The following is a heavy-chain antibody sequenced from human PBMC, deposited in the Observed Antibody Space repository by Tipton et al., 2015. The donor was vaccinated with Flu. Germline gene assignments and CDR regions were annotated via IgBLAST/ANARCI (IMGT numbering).Heavy chain of an antibody. CDR2: IYPGDSHT. J-gene: IGHJ3*02. CDR3: AKGDSFGI. Sequence: VQLVQSGAEVKKPGESLKISCKTSGYAFSTYWIGWVRQMSGKGLEWMGVIYPGDSHTRYSRSLEGQFTISVDKSIDTAYLQWSSLKASDTAMYYCAKGDSFGIWGQGTMVTVSS. V-gene: IGHV5-51*01. CDR1: GYAFSTYW.